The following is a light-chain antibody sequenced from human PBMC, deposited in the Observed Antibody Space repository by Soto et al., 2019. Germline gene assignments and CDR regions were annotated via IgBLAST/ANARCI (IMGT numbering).Light chain of an antibody. CDR1: NSNIGSNT. V-gene: IGLV1-44*01. J-gene: IGLJ1*01. CDR2: SNN. Sequence: YVLTQPPSTSGTPGHRVTISCSGSNSNIGSNTVNWYQQLPGTAPKLLIYSNNQRPSGVPDRFSGSKSGTSASLATSGLQSEGDANYYRAAWEDSMKGSYVFEIGTKVTAL. CDR3: AAWEDSMKGSYV.